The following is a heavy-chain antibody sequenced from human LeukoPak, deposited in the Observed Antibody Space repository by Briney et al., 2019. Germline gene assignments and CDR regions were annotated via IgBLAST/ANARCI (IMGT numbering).Heavy chain of an antibody. D-gene: IGHD1-26*01. V-gene: IGHV1-2*02. CDR2: IDPNKGDT. CDR3: ARDRSITEKYSGRYFHDY. J-gene: IGHJ4*02. CDR1: EYTFSDYY. Sequence: ASVKVSCKASEYTFSDYYIHWVRQAPGQGLEWMGWIDPNKGDTKCTQKFQGRVSMTRDTSFSTAYMELSRLTSDDTAVYYCARDRSITEKYSGRYFHDYWGQGSLVTVSS.